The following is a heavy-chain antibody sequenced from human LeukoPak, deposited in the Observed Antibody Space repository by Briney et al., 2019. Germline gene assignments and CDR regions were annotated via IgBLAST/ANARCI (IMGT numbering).Heavy chain of an antibody. CDR1: GITLSNYG. Sequence: GGSLRLSCAVSGITLSNYGMSWVRQAPGRGLEWVAGISDSGGSTTYADSVKGRFTISRDNPKNTLYLQMNSLRVEDTAVYFCAKRGVVIRVILVGFHKQAYYFDSWGQGAPVTVSS. CDR3: AKRGVVIRVILVGFHKQAYYFDS. CDR2: ISDSGGST. D-gene: IGHD3-22*01. V-gene: IGHV3-23*01. J-gene: IGHJ4*02.